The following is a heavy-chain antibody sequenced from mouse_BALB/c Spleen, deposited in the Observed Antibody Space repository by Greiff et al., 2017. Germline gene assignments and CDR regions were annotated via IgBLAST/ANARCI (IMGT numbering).Heavy chain of an antibody. Sequence: EVQVVESGGGLVKPGGSLKLSCAASGFTFSSYTMSWVRQTPEKRLEWVATISSGGGNTYYPDSVKGRFTISRDNAKNNLYLQMSSLRSEDTALYYCARLNYGSSPWFAYWGQGTLVTVSA. CDR2: ISSGGGNT. J-gene: IGHJ3*01. V-gene: IGHV5-9*03. CDR3: ARLNYGSSPWFAY. D-gene: IGHD1-1*01. CDR1: GFTFSSYT.